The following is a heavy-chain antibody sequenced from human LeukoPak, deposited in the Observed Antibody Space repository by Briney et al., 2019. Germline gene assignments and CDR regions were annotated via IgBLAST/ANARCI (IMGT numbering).Heavy chain of an antibody. V-gene: IGHV3-7*01. Sequence: GGSLRLSCAAPGFTFSSHPMSWVRQAPGKGLEWVATIKQDGSEKYYVDSVKGRFAISRDNAKNSLYLQMNSLRAEDTALYYCARGLTAIDVWGQGTMVTVSS. J-gene: IGHJ3*01. CDR1: GFTFSSHP. D-gene: IGHD5-18*01. CDR3: ARGLTAIDV. CDR2: IKQDGSEK.